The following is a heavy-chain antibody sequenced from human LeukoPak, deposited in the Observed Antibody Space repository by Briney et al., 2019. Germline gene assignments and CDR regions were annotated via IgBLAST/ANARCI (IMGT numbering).Heavy chain of an antibody. CDR2: INHSGST. D-gene: IGHD1-1*01. Sequence: PSETLSLTCAVSGGSISSSNWWSWVRQPPGKGLEWIGEINHSGSTNYNPSLKSRVTISVDTSKNQFSLKLNSVTAAGTAVYYCARHPRLPTDMVYYFDYWGQGTLVTVSS. J-gene: IGHJ4*02. V-gene: IGHV4-4*02. CDR1: GGSISSSNW. CDR3: ARHPRLPTDMVYYFDY.